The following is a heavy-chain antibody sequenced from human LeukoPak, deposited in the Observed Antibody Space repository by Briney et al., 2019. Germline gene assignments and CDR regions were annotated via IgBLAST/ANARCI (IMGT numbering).Heavy chain of an antibody. J-gene: IGHJ4*02. V-gene: IGHV1-8*01. D-gene: IGHD6-13*01. Sequence: ASVKVSCKASGYTFTSYDINWVRQATGQGLEWMGWMNPNSGNTGYAQKFQGRVTMTRNTFISTAYMELSSLRSEDTAVYYCARVVGSSWAIYYFDYWGQGTLVTVSS. CDR1: GYTFTSYD. CDR3: ARVVGSSWAIYYFDY. CDR2: MNPNSGNT.